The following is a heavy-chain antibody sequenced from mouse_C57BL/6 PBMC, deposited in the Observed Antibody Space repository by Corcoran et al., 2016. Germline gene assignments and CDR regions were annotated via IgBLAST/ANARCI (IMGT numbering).Heavy chain of an antibody. J-gene: IGHJ3*01. CDR2: IYPGSGTN. D-gene: IGHD1-3*01. CDR3: ARSGPSCFFAY. Sequence: VPLKQYGAAQLRHAASVKMSCNTSGSTFTEYSKNWVKQRPEQGLGWITRIYPGSGTNYYNEKVKGKATLTAEKSSSTAYMQLSSLTSGDSAVYFCARSGPSCFFAYWGQGTLVTVSA. CDR1: GSTFTEYS. V-gene: IGHV1-76*01.